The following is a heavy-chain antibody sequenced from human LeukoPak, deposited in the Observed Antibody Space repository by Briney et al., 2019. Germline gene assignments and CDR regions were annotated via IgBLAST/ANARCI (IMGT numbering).Heavy chain of an antibody. Sequence: GGSLRLSCEASGFTVSSNYMSWVRQAPGKGLEWVSVIYSGGSTNYADSVKGRFTISRDNSKNTLYLQMNSLRAEDTAVYYCARYRNRGDYDYWGQGTLVTVSS. CDR2: IYSGGST. CDR3: ARYRNRGDYDY. V-gene: IGHV3-66*02. CDR1: GFTVSSNY. J-gene: IGHJ4*02. D-gene: IGHD1-14*01.